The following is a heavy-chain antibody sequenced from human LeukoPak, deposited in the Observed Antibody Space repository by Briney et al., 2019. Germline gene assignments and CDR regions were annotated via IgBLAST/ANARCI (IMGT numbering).Heavy chain of an antibody. CDR2: ISYDGSKK. V-gene: IGHV3-30*04. CDR1: GFTFSSHA. J-gene: IGHJ4*02. D-gene: IGHD5-18*01. Sequence: GRSLRLSCAASGFTFSSHAMHWVRQAPGKGPEWVAVISYDGSKKYYADSVKGRFTISRDNSKNTLYLQMNSLRAEDTAVYYCARGSGGYSYGYPDYWGQGTLVTVSS. CDR3: ARGSGGYSYGYPDY.